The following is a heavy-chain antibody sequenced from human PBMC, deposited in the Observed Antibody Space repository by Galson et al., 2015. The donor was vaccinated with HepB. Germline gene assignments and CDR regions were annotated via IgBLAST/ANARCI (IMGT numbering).Heavy chain of an antibody. CDR2: FDPEDGET. V-gene: IGHV1-24*01. D-gene: IGHD2-2*01. CDR3: ATIVVVPAALVD. CDR1: GYTLTELS. Sequence: SVKVSCKVSGYTLTELSMHWVRQAPGKGLEWMGGFDPEDGETIYAQKFQGRVTMTRDTSISTAYMELSRLRSDDTAVYYCATIVVVPAALVDWGQGTLVTVSS. J-gene: IGHJ4*02.